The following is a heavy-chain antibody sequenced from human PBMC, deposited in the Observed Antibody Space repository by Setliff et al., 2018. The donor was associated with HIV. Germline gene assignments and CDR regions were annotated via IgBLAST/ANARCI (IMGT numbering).Heavy chain of an antibody. D-gene: IGHD3-10*01. V-gene: IGHV1-69*13. CDR2: IIPIFGAA. Sequence: SVKVSCKASGGPFTSAFNWVRQVPGQGLEWMGGIIPIFGAANYAQNFGGRVTITADQSTTTSYLQLDSLRFEDTAIYYCASDSPAARFEELEDHYYYFMDVWGKGTTVTVSS. CDR1: GGPFTSA. J-gene: IGHJ6*03. CDR3: ASDSPAARFEELEDHYYYFMDV.